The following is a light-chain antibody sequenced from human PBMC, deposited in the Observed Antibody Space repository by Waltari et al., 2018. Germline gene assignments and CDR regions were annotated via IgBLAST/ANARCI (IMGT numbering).Light chain of an antibody. Sequence: QSALTQPASGSGSPGQSITISCTGTSSDVGGYNYGPWYQQHPGKAPKLMIYEVSNRPSGVSNRVSGSKSGNTASLTISGLQAEDEADYYCSSYTSSSTLVFGGGTKLTVL. J-gene: IGLJ2*01. V-gene: IGLV2-14*01. CDR3: SSYTSSSTLV. CDR1: SSDVGGYNY. CDR2: EVS.